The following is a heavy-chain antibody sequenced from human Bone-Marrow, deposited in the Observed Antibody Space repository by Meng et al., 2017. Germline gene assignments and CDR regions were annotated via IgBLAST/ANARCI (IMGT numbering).Heavy chain of an antibody. CDR1: GFTLSSYN. V-gene: IGHV3-74*03. CDR3: ARDADWVIFDH. J-gene: IGHJ4*02. Sequence: GGSLRLSCAASGFTLSSYNMHCVRQSPGEGLVCVSRINTDASITTYADSVQGRFTISRDDAKNTVYLQMNSLRAEDTAVYYCARDADWVIFDHWGQGALVTVSS. CDR2: INTDASIT. D-gene: IGHD3-9*01.